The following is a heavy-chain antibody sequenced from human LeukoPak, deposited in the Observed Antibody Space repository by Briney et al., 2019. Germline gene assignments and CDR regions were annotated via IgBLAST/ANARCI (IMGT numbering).Heavy chain of an antibody. CDR2: TKPDGSAE. Sequence: SGGSLRLSCAASGFTFSSYAMSWVRQAPGKGLEWVANTKPDGSAEYYADSVRGRFTTSRDNANNFLYLQRNRLRAEDTAVYYCARDGGLNTIFHYWREGTLVSVSS. CDR3: ARDGGLNTIFHY. J-gene: IGHJ4*02. D-gene: IGHD2-15*01. V-gene: IGHV3-7*01. CDR1: GFTFSSYA.